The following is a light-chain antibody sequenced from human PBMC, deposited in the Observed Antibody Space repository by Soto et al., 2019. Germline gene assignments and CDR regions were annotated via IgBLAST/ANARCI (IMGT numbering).Light chain of an antibody. Sequence: QSVLTQPRSVSGSPGQSVTISCTGTSSDVGGYNYVSWYQQHPGKAPKLMIYDVSKRPSGVPDRFSGSKSGNTASLTISGLQAEDEADYYCQSYDSGLSGWVFGGGTQLTVL. V-gene: IGLV2-11*01. J-gene: IGLJ3*02. CDR1: SSDVGGYNY. CDR3: QSYDSGLSGWV. CDR2: DVS.